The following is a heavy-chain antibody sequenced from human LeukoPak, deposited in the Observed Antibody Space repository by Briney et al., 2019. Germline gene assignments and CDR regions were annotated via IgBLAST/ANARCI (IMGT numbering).Heavy chain of an antibody. CDR2: IYYTGST. CDR3: ARRRAEGGSNGHYNWFDP. D-gene: IGHD6-13*01. CDR1: GDSINNYY. J-gene: IGHJ5*02. V-gene: IGHV4-59*08. Sequence: KPSETLSLTCTVSGDSINNYYWSWIRQPPGKGLEWIGYIYYTGSTNYNPSFKSRVTISVDTSKTQLSLKLSSVTAADTAVYYCARRRAEGGSNGHYNWFDPWGQGTLVTVSS.